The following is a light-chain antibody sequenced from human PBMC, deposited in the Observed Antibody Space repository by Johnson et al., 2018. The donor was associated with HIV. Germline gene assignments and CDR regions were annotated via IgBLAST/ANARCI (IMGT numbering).Light chain of an antibody. CDR2: ENN. J-gene: IGLJ1*01. CDR1: SSNIGNNY. CDR3: GTWDSSLTPFYV. V-gene: IGLV1-51*02. Sequence: QSVLTQPPSVSAAPGQKVTISCSGSSSNIGNNYVSWYQQLPGTAPKLLIYENNKRPSGIPDRFSGSKSGTSATLGITGLQTGDEADYYCGTWDSSLTPFYVVGTGTKVTV.